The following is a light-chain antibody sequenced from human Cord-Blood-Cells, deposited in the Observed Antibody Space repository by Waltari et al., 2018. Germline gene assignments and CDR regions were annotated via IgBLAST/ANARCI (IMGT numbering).Light chain of an antibody. Sequence: AIRMTQSPSSLSESTGDRVTSTCRASTGISRYLAWYQQKPGKAPKLLIYAASTLQSGVPSMFSGSGSGTDFTLTISCLQSEDFATYYCQQYYSYPPSFDQGTKVEIK. CDR2: AAS. V-gene: IGKV1-8*01. CDR1: TGISRY. CDR3: QQYYSYPPS. J-gene: IGKJ1*01.